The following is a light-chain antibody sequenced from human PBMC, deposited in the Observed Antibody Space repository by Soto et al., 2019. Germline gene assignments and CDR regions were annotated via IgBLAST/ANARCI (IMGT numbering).Light chain of an antibody. Sequence: EFVLTQSPGTLSLSPGERATLSCRASQSVSSTFLAWYQQNPGQPPRLLIYGSSTRATGIPDSFSGSGSGTGFALTISRLEPEDFALYYCQHYGSSPPLTFGGGTKVEIK. V-gene: IGKV3-20*01. J-gene: IGKJ4*01. CDR2: GSS. CDR1: QSVSSTF. CDR3: QHYGSSPPLT.